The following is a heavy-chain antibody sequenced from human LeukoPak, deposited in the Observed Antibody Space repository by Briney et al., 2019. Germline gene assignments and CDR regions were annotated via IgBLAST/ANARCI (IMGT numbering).Heavy chain of an antibody. J-gene: IGHJ5*02. CDR1: GYTFTSYA. CDR3: ARDLNWFDP. CDR2: ISAYNGNT. V-gene: IGHV1-18*01. Sequence: GASVTVSCKASGYTFTSYAMHWVRQAPGQRLEWMGWISAYNGNTNYAQKLQGRVTMTTDTSTSTAYMELRSLRSDDTAVYYCARDLNWFDPWGQGTLVTVSS.